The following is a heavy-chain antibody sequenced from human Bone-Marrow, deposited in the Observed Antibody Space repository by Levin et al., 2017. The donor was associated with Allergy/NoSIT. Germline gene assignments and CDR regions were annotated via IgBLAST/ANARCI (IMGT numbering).Heavy chain of an antibody. J-gene: IGHJ3*01. Sequence: PGGSLRLSCAASGFTVSSNYMTWVRQAPGKGLQWVSVIYSSGSTYYADSVKGRFTISRDNAKNTLYLQMNGLTAEDTAIYYCARVAIVILPATKSVDLWGQGTMVTVSS. CDR1: GFTVSSNY. D-gene: IGHD2-2*01. CDR2: IYSSGST. V-gene: IGHV3-53*01. CDR3: ARVAIVILPATKSVDL.